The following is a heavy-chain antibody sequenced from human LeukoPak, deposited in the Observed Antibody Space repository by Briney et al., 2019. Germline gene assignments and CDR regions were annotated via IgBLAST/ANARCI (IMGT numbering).Heavy chain of an antibody. Sequence: GGSLRLSCAASGFTFSSYAMSWVRQAPGKGLEWVSTISGSGDSSTYYADSVKGRFTISRDNAKNTLYLQMNSLRAEDTAVYYCVRALMGTSDHWGQGSLVTVSS. J-gene: IGHJ4*02. V-gene: IGHV3-23*01. CDR3: VRALMGTSDH. CDR2: ISGSGDSST. CDR1: GFTFSSYA. D-gene: IGHD7-27*01.